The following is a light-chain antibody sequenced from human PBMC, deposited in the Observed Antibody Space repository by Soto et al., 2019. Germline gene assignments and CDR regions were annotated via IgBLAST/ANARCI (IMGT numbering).Light chain of an antibody. V-gene: IGKV1-5*03. J-gene: IGKJ2*01. CDR1: QTISSR. CDR2: KAS. Sequence: DIQMSPSPSTLSGSVGDRVTITCRPSQTISSRLAWYQQKPGKAPKLLIYKASTLKSGVPSRFSGSGSGTEFTLTISSLQSEDFAVYYCHQYDDGPYTFGQGTKVDIK. CDR3: HQYDDGPYT.